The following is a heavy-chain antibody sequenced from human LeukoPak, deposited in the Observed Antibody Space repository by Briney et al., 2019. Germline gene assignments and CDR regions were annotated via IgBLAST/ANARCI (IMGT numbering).Heavy chain of an antibody. Sequence: ASVKVSCKASGYTFTSYYMHWVRQAPGQGLEWMGWINPKSGGTNYAQKFQGRVTMTRDTSISTAYMDMSSLRSDDTAVYYCARNLWFGESSDAFDMWGQGTMVTVSS. CDR3: ARNLWFGESSDAFDM. CDR2: INPKSGGT. V-gene: IGHV1-2*02. D-gene: IGHD3-10*01. CDR1: GYTFTSYY. J-gene: IGHJ3*02.